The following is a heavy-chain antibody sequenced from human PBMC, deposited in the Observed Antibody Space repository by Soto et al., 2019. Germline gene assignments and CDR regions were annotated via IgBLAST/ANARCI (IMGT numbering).Heavy chain of an antibody. V-gene: IGHV1-69*13. Sequence: ASVKVSCKASGGTFSSYAISWVRQAPGQGLEWMGGIIPIFGTANYAQKFQGRVTITADESTSTAYMELSSPRSEDTAVYYCARRDFYCRGRNCYSGDYGMDVWGQGT. CDR1: GGTFSSYA. D-gene: IGHD2-15*01. CDR2: IIPIFGTA. J-gene: IGHJ6*02. CDR3: ARRDFYCRGRNCYSGDYGMDV.